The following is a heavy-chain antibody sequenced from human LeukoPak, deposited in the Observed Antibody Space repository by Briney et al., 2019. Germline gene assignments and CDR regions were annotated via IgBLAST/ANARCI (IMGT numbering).Heavy chain of an antibody. CDR2: INPNNSGT. CDR1: GYTFTGHY. V-gene: IGHV1-2*02. J-gene: IGHJ4*02. D-gene: IGHD6-6*01. CDR3: ARVGIIPARSFDY. Sequence: ASVKVSCKASGYTFTGHYMHWVRQAPGQGLEWMGWINPNNSGTNYAQKFQGRVTMTRDTSISTAYMELSRLRSDDTAMYYCARVGIIPARSFDYWGQGTLVTVSS.